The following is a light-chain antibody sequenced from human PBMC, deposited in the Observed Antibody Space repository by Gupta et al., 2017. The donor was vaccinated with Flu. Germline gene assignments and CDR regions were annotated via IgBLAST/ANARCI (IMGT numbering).Light chain of an antibody. V-gene: IGLV1-44*01. CDR2: SDD. Sequence: SVLTQPPSASGTPGQMVTISCSGSRSHLGSNTVNWYHPLPGAPPKFIMYSDDQRHSGGPDRFCGARSGTAASLAISGRQQEEEADYYCATWEDSRIAQVFGGGTKLIVL. CDR1: RSHLGSNT. CDR3: ATWEDSRIAQV. J-gene: IGLJ2*01.